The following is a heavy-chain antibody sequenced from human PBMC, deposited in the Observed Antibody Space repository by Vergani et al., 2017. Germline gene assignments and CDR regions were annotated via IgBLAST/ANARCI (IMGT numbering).Heavy chain of an antibody. D-gene: IGHD6-6*01. J-gene: IGHJ5*02. V-gene: IGHV3-9*02. CDR3: AKDLGTSSGGGWFDP. Sequence: EVQLEESGGGLVLPGRSLRLSCVASGFTSAGYAMHWVRQAPGKGLEWVSGISWNSNSIGYADSVKGRCTISRDNAKKSLYLQMNSLRAEDTAVYYCAKDLGTSSGGGWFDPWGQGTLVTVSS. CDR2: ISWNSNSI. CDR1: GFTSAGYA.